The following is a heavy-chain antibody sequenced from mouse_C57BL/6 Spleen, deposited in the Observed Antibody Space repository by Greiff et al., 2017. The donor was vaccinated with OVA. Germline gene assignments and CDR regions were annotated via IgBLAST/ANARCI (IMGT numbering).Heavy chain of an antibody. Sequence: QVQLQQSGAELVMPGASVKLSCKASGYTFTSYWMHWVKQRPGQGLEWIGEIDPSDSYTNYNQKFKGKSTLTVDKSSSTAYMQLSSLTSEDSAVYYCARSVTTVVVPFDYWGQGTTLTVSS. CDR2: IDPSDSYT. J-gene: IGHJ2*01. CDR3: ARSVTTVVVPFDY. D-gene: IGHD1-1*01. V-gene: IGHV1-69*01. CDR1: GYTFTSYW.